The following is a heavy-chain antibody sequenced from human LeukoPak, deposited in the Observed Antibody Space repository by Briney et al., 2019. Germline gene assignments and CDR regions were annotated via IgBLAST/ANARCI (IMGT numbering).Heavy chain of an antibody. Sequence: PGRSLRLSCAASGFTFSTFAMHWVRQAPGKGLEWVAVILDDGSNKYYADSVKGRFTISRDSSKNTLYLQMNSLRAEDTAVYYCAREFRLLLWFGELAYWGQGTLVTVSS. J-gene: IGHJ4*02. V-gene: IGHV3-30*04. CDR2: ILDDGSNK. CDR1: GFTFSTFA. CDR3: AREFRLLLWFGELAY. D-gene: IGHD3-10*01.